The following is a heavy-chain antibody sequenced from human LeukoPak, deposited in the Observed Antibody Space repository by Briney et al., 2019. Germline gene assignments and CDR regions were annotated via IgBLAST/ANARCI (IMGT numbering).Heavy chain of an antibody. V-gene: IGHV1-18*04. CDR3: ARERYCSGGSCYSGALDT. CDR2: ISAHNGNT. Sequence: ASVKVSCKASGYTFTGYYLHWVRQAPGQGLEWMGWISAHNGNTDYAQKFQGRVTMTTDTSTSTAYMELRSLRSDDRAVYYCARERYCSGGSCYSGALDTWGQGTMVTVSS. CDR1: GYTFTGYY. D-gene: IGHD2-15*01. J-gene: IGHJ3*02.